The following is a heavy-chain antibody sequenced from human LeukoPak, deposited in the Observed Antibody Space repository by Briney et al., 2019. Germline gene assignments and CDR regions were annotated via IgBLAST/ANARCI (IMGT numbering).Heavy chain of an antibody. CDR2: LDSDENT. CDR3: ARQATEYVGGFWFDP. V-gene: IGHV4-39*01. Sequence: SETLSLTCTVSGASISSSSYYWGWIRQTPGRGLEWIASLDSDENTYYNAALKGRVTISVDMSLNHFSLRLSPVTAADSGVYYCARQATEYVGGFWFDPWGQGTLVAVSS. D-gene: IGHD3-16*01. J-gene: IGHJ5*02. CDR1: GASISSSSYY.